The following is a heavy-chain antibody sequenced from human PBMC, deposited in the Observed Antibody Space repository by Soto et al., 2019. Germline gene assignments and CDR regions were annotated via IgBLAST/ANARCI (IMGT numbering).Heavy chain of an antibody. CDR1: GGSISSGGYY. V-gene: IGHV4-31*03. Sequence: QVQLQESGPGLVKPSQILSLTCTVSGGSISSGGYYWSWIRQHPGKGLEWIGYIYYSGSTYYNPSLKNRVPLPVDTSKNHFPLHLSSVTAADTAVYYCSRYPPSYYIGTAIDLWGQGTPVTFSS. CDR3: SRYPPSYYIGTAIDL. J-gene: IGHJ6*02. CDR2: IYYSGST. D-gene: IGHD3-9*01.